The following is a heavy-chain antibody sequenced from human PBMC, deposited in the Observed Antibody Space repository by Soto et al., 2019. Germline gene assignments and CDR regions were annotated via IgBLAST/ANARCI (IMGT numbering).Heavy chain of an antibody. CDR1: GYAFSSYV. D-gene: IGHD3-16*01. CDR3: ARVDGGEIPGPCDI. Sequence: QVQLVQSGREGTRPAASVNVSSKTSGYAFSSYVITWVRQAPGQGLEWVGWISGYNGNRNYAEKFQDRVTMTTDTSTSVAYMELRGLRSDDTAVDYCARVDGGEIPGPCDIWGQGTTVTVSA. V-gene: IGHV1-18*04. J-gene: IGHJ3*02. CDR2: ISGYNGNR.